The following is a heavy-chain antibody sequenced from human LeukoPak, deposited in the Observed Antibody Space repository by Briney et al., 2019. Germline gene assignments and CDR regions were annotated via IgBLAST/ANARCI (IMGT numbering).Heavy chain of an antibody. V-gene: IGHV3-48*01. CDR2: ISSSSSTI. CDR3: ARVSTIFGVVTPENYYYMDV. CDR1: GFTFSSYW. Sequence: GGSLRLSCAASGFTFSSYWMNWVRQAPGKGLEWVSYISSSSSTIYYADSVKGRFTISRDNAKNSLYLQMNSLRAEDTAVYYCARVSTIFGVVTPENYYYMDVWGKGTTVTVSS. D-gene: IGHD3-3*01. J-gene: IGHJ6*03.